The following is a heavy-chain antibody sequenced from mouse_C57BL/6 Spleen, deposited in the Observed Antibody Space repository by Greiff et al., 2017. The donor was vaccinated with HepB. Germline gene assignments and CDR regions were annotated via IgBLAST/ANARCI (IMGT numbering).Heavy chain of an antibody. CDR2: ISYDGSN. CDR3: ARSDYGFDY. V-gene: IGHV3-6*01. J-gene: IGHJ2*01. D-gene: IGHD2-4*01. Sequence: EVQRVESGPGLVKPSQSLSLTCSVTGYSITSGYYWNWIRQFPGNKLEWMGYISYDGSNNYNPSLKNRISITRDTSKNQFFLKLNSVTTEDTATYYCARSDYGFDYWGQGTTLTVSS. CDR1: GYSITSGYY.